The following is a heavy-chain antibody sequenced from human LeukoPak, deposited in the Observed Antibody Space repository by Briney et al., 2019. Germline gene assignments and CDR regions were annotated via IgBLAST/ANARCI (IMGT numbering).Heavy chain of an antibody. V-gene: IGHV4-39*07. D-gene: IGHD5-18*01. J-gene: IGHJ4*02. CDR1: GGSISSSSYY. CDR3: ARSRGYSYGTTFLDY. Sequence: SETLSLTCTVSGGSISSSSYYWGWIRQPPGKGLEWIGSIYYSGSTYYNPSLKSRVTISVDTSKNQFSLKLSSVTAADTAVYYCARSRGYSYGTTFLDYWGQGTLVTVSS. CDR2: IYYSGST.